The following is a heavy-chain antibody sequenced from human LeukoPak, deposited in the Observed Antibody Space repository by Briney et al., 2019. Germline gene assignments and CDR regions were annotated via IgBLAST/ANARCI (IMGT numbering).Heavy chain of an antibody. V-gene: IGHV1-69*04. Sequence: SVKVSCKASGGTFSSYAISWVGQAPGQGLEWMGRIIPILGIANYAQKFQGRVTITADKSTSTAYMELSSLRSEDTAVYYCASSSYDSSGYPGAFDIWGQGTMVTVSS. J-gene: IGHJ3*02. CDR3: ASSSYDSSGYPGAFDI. CDR2: IIPILGIA. D-gene: IGHD3-22*01. CDR1: GGTFSSYA.